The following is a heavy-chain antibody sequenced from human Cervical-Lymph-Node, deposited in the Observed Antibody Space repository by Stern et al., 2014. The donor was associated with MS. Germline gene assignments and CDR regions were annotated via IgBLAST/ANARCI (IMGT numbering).Heavy chain of an antibody. J-gene: IGHJ4*02. Sequence: VQLVESGGAVVQPGRSLRLSCAASGFTFSSYGMHWVRQAPGKGLEWGTGISYDGNHKYYAASVKSRFTISRDNSKNTLHLQMNSVTPDDTAIYYCARDYEDTSMLFDHWGQGTLVTVSS. V-gene: IGHV3-30*03. D-gene: IGHD2-8*01. CDR1: GFTFSSYG. CDR3: ARDYEDTSMLFDH. CDR2: ISYDGNHK.